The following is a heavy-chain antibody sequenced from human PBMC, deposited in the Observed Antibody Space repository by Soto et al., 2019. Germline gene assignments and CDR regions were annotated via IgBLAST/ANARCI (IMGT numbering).Heavy chain of an antibody. V-gene: IGHV3-23*01. CDR2: ISGSGGTT. D-gene: IGHD2-2*01. CDR3: ALRYCSRTTCPPLNSYFYLDV. CDR1: GFTFSNYA. J-gene: IGHJ6*04. Sequence: GGSLRLSCAASGFTFSNYAMTWVRQAPGKGLERVSGISGSGGTTFYAGSVKGRFVISRDNSKNTLYLQMNSLRAEDTAVYYCALRYCSRTTCPPLNSYFYLDVWGRGTTVTVSS.